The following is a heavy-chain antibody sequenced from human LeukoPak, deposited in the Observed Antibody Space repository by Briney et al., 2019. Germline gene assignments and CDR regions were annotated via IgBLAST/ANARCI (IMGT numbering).Heavy chain of an antibody. Sequence: SETLCLSCGVSGEPFSGYYWSWIRQPPGKGLEWIGDIIESGSTNYNTSRKSRVTISVDPSKNQFSLKLTSMTAADTAVYFCVRGRTDYYYYMDVWGKGTPVTVSS. CDR1: GEPFSGYY. V-gene: IGHV4-34*01. J-gene: IGHJ6*03. CDR3: VRGRTDYYYYMDV. CDR2: IIESGST.